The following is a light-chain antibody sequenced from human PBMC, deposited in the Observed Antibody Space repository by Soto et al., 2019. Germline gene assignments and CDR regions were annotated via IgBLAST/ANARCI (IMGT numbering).Light chain of an antibody. CDR3: QQYYSYPYYT. V-gene: IGKV1-8*01. Sequence: AIRMTQSPSSFSASTGDRVTITCRASQGISSYLAWYQQKPGKAPKLLIYAASTLQSGVPSRFSGSGSGTDFTLTISCLQSEDFATYYCQQYYSYPYYTFGTGTKVDIK. CDR1: QGISSY. J-gene: IGKJ3*01. CDR2: AAS.